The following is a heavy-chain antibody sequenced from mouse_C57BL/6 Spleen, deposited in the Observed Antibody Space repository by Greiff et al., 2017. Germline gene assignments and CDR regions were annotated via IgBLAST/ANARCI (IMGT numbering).Heavy chain of an antibody. V-gene: IGHV5-9-1*02. CDR1: GFTFSSYA. D-gene: IGHD2-3*01. J-gene: IGHJ3*01. CDR3: TRGGLLRNWFAY. CDR2: ISSGGDYI. Sequence: EVQVVESGEGLVKPGGSLKLSCAASGFTFSSYAMSWVRQTPEKRLEWVAYISSGGDYIYYADTVKGRFTISRDNARNTLYLQMSSLKSEDTAMYYCTRGGLLRNWFAYWGQGTLVTVSA.